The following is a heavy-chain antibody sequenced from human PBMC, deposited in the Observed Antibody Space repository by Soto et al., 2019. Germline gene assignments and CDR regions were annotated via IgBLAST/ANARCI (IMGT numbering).Heavy chain of an antibody. CDR3: AKDHSQLLFRNPGVNIPRSI. V-gene: IGHV3-30*18. J-gene: IGHJ4*02. CDR2: ISYDGSNK. D-gene: IGHD2-2*01. Sequence: QVQLVESGGGVVQPGRSLRLSCAASGFTFSSYGMHWVRQAPGKGLEWVAVISYDGSNKYYADSVKGRFTISRDNSKNTLYLQMNSLRAEDTAVYYCAKDHSQLLFRNPGVNIPRSIWGQGTLVTVSS. CDR1: GFTFSSYG.